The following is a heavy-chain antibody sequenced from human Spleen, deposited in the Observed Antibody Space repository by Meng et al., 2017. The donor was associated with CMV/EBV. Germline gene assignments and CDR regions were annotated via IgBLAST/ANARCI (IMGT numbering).Heavy chain of an antibody. CDR1: GFTFSSFA. D-gene: IGHD3-22*01. Sequence: GGSLRLSCAASGFTFSSFAMHWVRQAPGQGLEWMGRINPDGGTTTYSQKFQGGVTLTSDTSTNTVYMELSRLRYEDTAVYYCARDLVGYDAFDVWGQGTMVTVSS. J-gene: IGHJ3*01. CDR3: ARDLVGYDAFDV. V-gene: IGHV1-46*01. CDR2: INPDGGTT.